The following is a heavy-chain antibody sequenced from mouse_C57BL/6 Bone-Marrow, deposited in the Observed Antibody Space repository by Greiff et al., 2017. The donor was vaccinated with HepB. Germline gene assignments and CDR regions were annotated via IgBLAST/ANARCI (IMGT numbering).Heavy chain of an antibody. D-gene: IGHD2-3*01. CDR2: ISYSGST. CDR1: GYSITSDY. Sequence: DVKLVESGPGLAKPSQTLSLTCSVTGYSITSDYWNWLRKFPGNKLEYMGYISYSGSTYYNPSLKSRISITRDTSKNQYYLQLNSVTTEDTATYYCARGGHDGYYWFAYWGQGTLVTVSA. J-gene: IGHJ3*01. V-gene: IGHV3-8*01. CDR3: ARGGHDGYYWFAY.